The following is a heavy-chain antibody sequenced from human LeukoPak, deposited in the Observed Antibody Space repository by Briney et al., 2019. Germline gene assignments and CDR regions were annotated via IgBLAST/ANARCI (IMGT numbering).Heavy chain of an antibody. CDR2: IYYSGNT. V-gene: IGHV4-59*12. CDR3: ARFRNFVSDI. CDR1: GASISSYY. J-gene: IGHJ3*02. Sequence: KPSETVSRSGTVSGASISSYYWNWIRQPPGKGLEWIGYIYYSGNTNYNPSLKSRVTMSVDTSRNQFSLKVTSVTAADTAVYYCARFRNFVSDIWGQGTLVTVSS. D-gene: IGHD3-16*01.